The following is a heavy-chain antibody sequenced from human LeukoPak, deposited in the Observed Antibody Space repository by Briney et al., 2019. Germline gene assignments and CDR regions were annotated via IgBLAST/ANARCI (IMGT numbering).Heavy chain of an antibody. CDR1: GFIFSSYG. CDR3: ARDYHDSSGYGGMDCYFDL. V-gene: IGHV3-23*01. Sequence: GGSLRLSCAASGFIFSSYGMSWVRQAPGKGLEWVSAISGSGGSTYYADSVKGRFTISRDNAKNTLYLQMNSLRAEDTAVYYCARDYHDSSGYGGMDCYFDLWGRGTLVTVSS. D-gene: IGHD3-22*01. J-gene: IGHJ2*01. CDR2: ISGSGGST.